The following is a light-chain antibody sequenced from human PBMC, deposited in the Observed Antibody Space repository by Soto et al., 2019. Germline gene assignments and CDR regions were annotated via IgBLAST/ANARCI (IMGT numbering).Light chain of an antibody. V-gene: IGKV1-5*01. CDR2: DAS. CDR3: QQYYSNPWT. J-gene: IGKJ1*01. CDR1: QSISRW. Sequence: DIQITQSPSSLSASVGDIVTITCRASQSISRWLGWYQQMPGKAPKLLIYDASSLHSGVPSRFSGSGSGTDFSLTISSLQAEDVAVYYCQQYYSNPWTFGQGTQVDIK.